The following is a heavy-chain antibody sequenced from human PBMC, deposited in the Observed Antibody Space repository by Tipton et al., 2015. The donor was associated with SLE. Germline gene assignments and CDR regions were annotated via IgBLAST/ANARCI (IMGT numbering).Heavy chain of an antibody. V-gene: IGHV4-59*01. CDR1: GGPISSYY. CDR2: IYYSGST. CDR3: ARDPGGVGYYFDY. Sequence: TLSLTCTVSGGPISSYYWSWIRQPPGKGLEWIGDIYYSGSTNYNPSLKSRVTISVDTSKNQFSLKLSSVTAADTAVYYCARDPGGVGYYFDYWGQGTLVTVSS. J-gene: IGHJ4*02. D-gene: IGHD1-26*01.